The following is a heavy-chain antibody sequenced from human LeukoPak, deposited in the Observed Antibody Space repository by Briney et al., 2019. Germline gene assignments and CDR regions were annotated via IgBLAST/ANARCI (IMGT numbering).Heavy chain of an antibody. V-gene: IGHV1-8*01. CDR3: ASNPPRTGDFNY. CDR1: GYTFTNYD. J-gene: IGHJ4*02. D-gene: IGHD7-27*01. Sequence: ASVNVSCKPSGYTFTNYDINWVRQAPGQGLEWMGWMSPNNGNTGYAQKFQGRVTMTRDTSINTAYMELSSLRSEDTAVYYCASNPPRTGDFNYWGQGALVTVSS. CDR2: MSPNNGNT.